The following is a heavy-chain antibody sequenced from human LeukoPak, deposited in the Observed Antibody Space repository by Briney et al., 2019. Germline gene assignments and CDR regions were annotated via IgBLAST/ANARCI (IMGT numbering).Heavy chain of an antibody. CDR2: INHTGST. Sequence: SETLSLTCAVYGGSFSGYYWSWIRQPPGKGLEWIGEINHTGSTNYNPSLKSRVTISVDTSKNQFSLKLSSVTAADTAVYYCARGLPPDYWGQGTLVTVSS. J-gene: IGHJ4*02. CDR1: GGSFSGYY. V-gene: IGHV4-34*01. CDR3: ARGLPPDY.